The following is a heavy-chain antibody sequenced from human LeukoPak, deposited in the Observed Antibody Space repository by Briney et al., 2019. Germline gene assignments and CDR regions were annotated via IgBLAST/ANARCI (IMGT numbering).Heavy chain of an antibody. J-gene: IGHJ4*02. D-gene: IGHD2-2*01. CDR2: VYTSGRA. CDR3: AREGQYQLLSIPY. V-gene: IGHV4-61*02. CDR1: GGSISSGFYY. Sequence: PSHTLSLTCTVSGGSISSGFYYWTWIRQPAGKGLEWIGRVYTSGRASSTPSLQRRLTILIDTYKTQFSLKLNSVTPPGTAVIYCAREGQYQLLSIPYGGEGTLVTVPS.